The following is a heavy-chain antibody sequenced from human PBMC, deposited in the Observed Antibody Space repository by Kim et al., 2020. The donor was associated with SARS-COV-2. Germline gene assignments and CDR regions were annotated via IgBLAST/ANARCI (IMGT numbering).Heavy chain of an antibody. CDR1: GYSFTSYW. CDR3: ARRIAVAGTTSLGAFDI. CDR2: IYPGDSDT. J-gene: IGHJ3*02. V-gene: IGHV5-51*01. Sequence: GESLKISCKGSGYSFTSYWIGWVRQMPGKGLEWMGIIYPGDSDTRYSPSFQGQVTISADKSISTAYLQWSSLKASDTAMYYCARRIAVAGTTSLGAFDIWGQGTMVTVSS. D-gene: IGHD6-19*01.